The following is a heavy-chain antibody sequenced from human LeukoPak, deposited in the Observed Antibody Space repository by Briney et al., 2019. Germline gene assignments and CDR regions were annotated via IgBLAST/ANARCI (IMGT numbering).Heavy chain of an antibody. CDR1: GFTFSSYS. V-gene: IGHV3-21*01. CDR2: ISSSSSYI. CDR3: ARDNRHTNQLHDY. J-gene: IGHJ4*02. Sequence: GGSLRLSCAASGFTFSSYSMNWVRQAPGKELEWVSSISSSSSYIYYADSVKGRFTISRDNAKNSLYLQMNSLRAEDTAVYYCARDNRHTNQLHDYWGQGTLVTVSS. D-gene: IGHD2-2*01.